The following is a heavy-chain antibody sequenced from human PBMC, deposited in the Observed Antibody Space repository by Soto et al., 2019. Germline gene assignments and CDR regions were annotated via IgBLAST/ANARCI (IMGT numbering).Heavy chain of an antibody. J-gene: IGHJ4*02. CDR1: GFTFSSYS. CDR2: ISSSSSYI. Sequence: GGSLRLSCAASGFTFSSYSMNWVRQAPGKGLEWVSSISSSSSYIYYADSVKGRFTISRDNAKNSLYLQMNSLRAEDTAVYYCARDTGIAVAGSFDYWGQGTLVTVSS. D-gene: IGHD6-19*01. V-gene: IGHV3-21*01. CDR3: ARDTGIAVAGSFDY.